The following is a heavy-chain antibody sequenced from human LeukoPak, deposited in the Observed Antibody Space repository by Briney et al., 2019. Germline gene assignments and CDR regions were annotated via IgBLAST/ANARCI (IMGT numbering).Heavy chain of an antibody. V-gene: IGHV3-7*01. J-gene: IGHJ4*02. CDR2: IKHDGSER. CDR3: ARAQWISGVVINGPKDY. Sequence: GGSLRLSCAASGFTFSSYWMSWVRQSPGKGLEWVANIKHDGSERYYMDSVKGRFTISRDNAKNSLFLQMNTLRAEDTAVYYCARAQWISGVVINGPKDYWGQGTLVTVSS. CDR1: GFTFSSYW. D-gene: IGHD3-3*01.